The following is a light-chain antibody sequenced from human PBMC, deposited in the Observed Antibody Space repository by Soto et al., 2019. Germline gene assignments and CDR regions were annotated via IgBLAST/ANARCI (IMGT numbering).Light chain of an antibody. CDR3: QTWSTDIRV. V-gene: IGLV4-69*01. CDR1: SGHNSYA. CDR2: VNSDGSH. Sequence: QSVLTQSPSASASLGASVKLTCTLSSGHNSYAIAWHQQQPEKGPRYLMKVNSDGSHSKGDGIPDRFLGSSSGAERYLTISSLQSEDEADYYCQTWSTDIRVFGGGTKLTVL. J-gene: IGLJ3*02.